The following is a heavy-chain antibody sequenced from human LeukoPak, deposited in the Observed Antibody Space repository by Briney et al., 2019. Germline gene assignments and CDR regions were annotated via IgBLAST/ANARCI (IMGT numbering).Heavy chain of an antibody. CDR1: GGSIPTKNFY. Sequence: SETLSLTCTVSGGSIPTKNFYWGWIRQPPGKGLEWIGSVFYSGRTYYNPSLKSRVAIFVDPSKNQFSLNLRSVTAADTAVYYCARHERCSSINCIYNWFDPWGQGTLVIVSS. CDR3: ARHERCSSINCIYNWFDP. D-gene: IGHD2-2*01. J-gene: IGHJ5*02. CDR2: VFYSGRT. V-gene: IGHV4-39*01.